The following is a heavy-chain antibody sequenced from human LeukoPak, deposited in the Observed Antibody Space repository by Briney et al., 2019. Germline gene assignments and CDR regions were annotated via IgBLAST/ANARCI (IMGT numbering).Heavy chain of an antibody. CDR3: ARHRWMEVYGSGSYYVDY. CDR2: IYHSRST. J-gene: IGHJ4*02. D-gene: IGHD3-10*01. CDR1: GGSISTSSYY. Sequence: KTSETLSLTCTVSGGSISTSSYYWGWIRQPPGKGLEWIGSIYHSRSTYYNASLKSRATISADTSKNQFSLKLGSVTAADTAVYYCARHRWMEVYGSGSYYVDYWGQGALVTVSS. V-gene: IGHV4-39*01.